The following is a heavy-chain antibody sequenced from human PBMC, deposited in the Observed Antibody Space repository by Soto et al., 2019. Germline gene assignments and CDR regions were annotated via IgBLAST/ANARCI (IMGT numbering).Heavy chain of an antibody. D-gene: IGHD6-6*01. CDR1: GFHISSYA. CDR2: ISGSGGST. Sequence: GGSMRLSCAAAGFHISSYARSWVRKAPGKGLEWVSAISGSGGSTYYADSVKGRFTISRDNSKNTLYLQMNSLRAEDTAVYYCAKDTAARVRAFDYWGQGTLVTVSS. V-gene: IGHV3-23*01. CDR3: AKDTAARVRAFDY. J-gene: IGHJ4*02.